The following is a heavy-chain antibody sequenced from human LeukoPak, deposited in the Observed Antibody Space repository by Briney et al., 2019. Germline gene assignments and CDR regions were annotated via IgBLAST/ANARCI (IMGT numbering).Heavy chain of an antibody. D-gene: IGHD6-13*01. CDR2: ISGSGIST. J-gene: IGHJ1*01. CDR1: GFTFSSYA. V-gene: IGHV3-23*01. Sequence: QPGGSLRLSCAASGFTFSSYAINWVRQAPGKGLVWVSVISGSGISTYYADSVKGRFTISRDNSKNTLYLQMNSLRAEDTAVYYCASPAAAGTEAEYFQHWGQGTLVTVSS. CDR3: ASPAAAGTEAEYFQH.